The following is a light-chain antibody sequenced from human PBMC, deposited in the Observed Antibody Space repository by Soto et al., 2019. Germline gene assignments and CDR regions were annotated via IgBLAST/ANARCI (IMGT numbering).Light chain of an antibody. Sequence: NFMLTQPHSVSESPGKTVTISCTGSSGSIASNYVQWYQQRPGSAPTTVIYEDNQRPSGVPDRFSGSIDSSSNSASLTISGLKTEDEADYSCQSYDSSNQGVFGGGTQLTVL. J-gene: IGLJ7*01. CDR1: SGSIASNY. CDR2: EDN. CDR3: QSYDSSNQGV. V-gene: IGLV6-57*02.